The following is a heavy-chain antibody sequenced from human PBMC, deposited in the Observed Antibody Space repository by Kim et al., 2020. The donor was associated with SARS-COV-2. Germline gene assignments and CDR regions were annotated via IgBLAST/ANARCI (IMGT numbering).Heavy chain of an antibody. CDR1: GGSISSYY. J-gene: IGHJ2*01. D-gene: IGHD6-13*01. Sequence: SETLSLTCTVSGGSISSYYWSWIRQPAGKGLGWIGRIYTSGSTNYNPSLKSRVTMSVDTSKNQFSLKLSSVTAADTAVYYCARVPRPSSSWYRYWYFDLWGRGTLVTVSS. V-gene: IGHV4-4*07. CDR3: ARVPRPSSSWYRYWYFDL. CDR2: IYTSGST.